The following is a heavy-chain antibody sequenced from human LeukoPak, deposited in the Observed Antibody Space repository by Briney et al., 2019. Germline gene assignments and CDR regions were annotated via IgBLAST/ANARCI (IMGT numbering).Heavy chain of an antibody. CDR3: ARDLEEMATMPFDY. Sequence: ASAKVSCKASGYTFTSYAMNWVRQAPGQGLEWMGWINTNTGNPTYAQGFTGRFVFSLDTSVSTAYLQISSLKAEDTAVYYCARDLEEMATMPFDYWGQGTLVTVSS. V-gene: IGHV7-4-1*02. CDR2: INTNTGNP. CDR1: GYTFTSYA. D-gene: IGHD5-24*01. J-gene: IGHJ4*02.